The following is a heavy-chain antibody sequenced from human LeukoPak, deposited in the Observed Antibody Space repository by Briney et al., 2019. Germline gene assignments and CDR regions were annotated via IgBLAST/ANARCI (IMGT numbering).Heavy chain of an antibody. V-gene: IGHV5-51*01. CDR3: ARGYCSSTSCSGEWFDP. D-gene: IGHD2-2*01. Sequence: GESLKISCKGSGYSFTSYRIGWVRQMPGKGLEWMGIIYPGDSDTRYSPSFQGQVTISADKSISTAYLQWSSLKASDTAMYYCARGYCSSTSCSGEWFDPWGQGTLVTVSS. CDR2: IYPGDSDT. CDR1: GYSFTSYR. J-gene: IGHJ5*02.